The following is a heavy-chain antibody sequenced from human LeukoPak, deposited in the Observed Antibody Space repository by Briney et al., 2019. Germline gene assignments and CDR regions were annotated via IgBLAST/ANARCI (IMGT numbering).Heavy chain of an antibody. D-gene: IGHD6-19*01. CDR3: TTAGEQWLFY. Sequence: GGSLRLSCAASGFTFNNAWMSWVRQAPGKGREWVGRIKSKTDGGTTDYAAPVKGRFTISRDDSKNMVYLQMNSLKTEDTAVYYCTTAGEQWLFYWGQGTLVTVSS. CDR1: GFTFNNAW. V-gene: IGHV3-15*01. CDR2: IKSKTDGGTT. J-gene: IGHJ4*02.